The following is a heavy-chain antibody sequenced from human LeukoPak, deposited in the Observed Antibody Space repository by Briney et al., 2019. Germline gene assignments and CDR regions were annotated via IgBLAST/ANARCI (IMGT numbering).Heavy chain of an antibody. CDR2: IYPGDSDT. J-gene: IGHJ3*02. CDR3: ARHMGFGPRFPGDAFDI. V-gene: IGHV5-51*01. Sequence: GESLKISCKGSGYSFTNYWIGWVRQMPGKGLEWMGIIYPGDSDTRYSPSFQGQVTISADKSISTAYLQWSSLKASDTAMYYCARHMGFGPRFPGDAFDIWGQGTMVTVSS. D-gene: IGHD3-10*01. CDR1: GYSFTNYW.